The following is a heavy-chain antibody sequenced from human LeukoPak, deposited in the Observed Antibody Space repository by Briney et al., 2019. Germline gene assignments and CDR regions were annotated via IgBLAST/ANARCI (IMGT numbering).Heavy chain of an antibody. V-gene: IGHV3-23*01. J-gene: IGHJ4*02. Sequence: GGSLRLSCAASGITFSSYAMSWVRQTPGKGLEWVSAITGSGDNTYYADSVKGRFTISRDNAKNSLYLQMNSLRAEDTAVYYCARETTDRPQDYWGQGTLVTVSS. CDR3: ARETTDRPQDY. CDR2: ITGSGDNT. CDR1: GITFSSYA. D-gene: IGHD4-11*01.